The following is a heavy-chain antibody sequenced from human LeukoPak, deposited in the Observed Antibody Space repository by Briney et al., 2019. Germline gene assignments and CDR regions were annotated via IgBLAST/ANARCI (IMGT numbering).Heavy chain of an antibody. CDR2: TYYRSKWYN. D-gene: IGHD5-18*01. CDR1: GDSVSSNSAA. J-gene: IGHJ4*02. V-gene: IGHV6-1*01. Sequence: SQTLSLTCAISGDSVSSNSAAWNWIRQPPSRGLEWLGRTYYRSKWYNDYAVSVKSRITINPDTSKNQFSLQLNSVTPEDTAVYYCARDGGYSYGLTFDYWGQGTLVTVSS. CDR3: ARDGGYSYGLTFDY.